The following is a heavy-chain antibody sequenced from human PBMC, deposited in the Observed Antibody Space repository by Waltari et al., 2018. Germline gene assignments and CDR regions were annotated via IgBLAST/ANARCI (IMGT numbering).Heavy chain of an antibody. CDR1: GVTFSSYA. CDR3: ARYQDYYVSSVYYLDY. CDR2: ISYDGSNK. Sequence: QVRLVESGGGVVQPGRSLRLSCAASGVTFSSYAMHWVRQAPGKWLDWVAVISYDGSNKYYADSGKGRFTISRYNSKNTLYLQMNSLRAEATAVYYFARYQDYYVSSVYYLDYWGQATLVTVSS. V-gene: IGHV3-30*01. D-gene: IGHD3-22*01. J-gene: IGHJ4*02.